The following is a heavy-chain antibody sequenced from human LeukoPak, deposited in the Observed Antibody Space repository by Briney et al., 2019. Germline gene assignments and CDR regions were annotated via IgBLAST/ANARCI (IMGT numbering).Heavy chain of an antibody. Sequence: GRSLRLSCAASGFIFRNYAMSWVRQAPGKGLEWVSAITGSGDTTYYADSVKGRFTISRDNSKNTLYVEMNTLRAEDTAVYYCAKWGDYDILTGYYVSDFWGQGTLVTVSS. CDR3: AKWGDYDILTGYYVSDF. V-gene: IGHV3-23*01. CDR1: GFIFRNYA. CDR2: ITGSGDTT. D-gene: IGHD3-9*01. J-gene: IGHJ4*02.